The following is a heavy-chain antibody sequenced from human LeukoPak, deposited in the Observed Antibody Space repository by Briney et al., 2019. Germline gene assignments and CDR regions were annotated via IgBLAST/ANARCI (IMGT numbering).Heavy chain of an antibody. D-gene: IGHD1-26*01. J-gene: IGHJ4*01. CDR3: ARMYSGTYGGIDY. CDR1: GGSISSYY. Sequence: SETLSLTCTVSGGSISSYYWSWIRQPPGKGLEWIGYIYYSGSTNYNPSLKSRVTISIHTSKNQFSLKLTSVTAADTAIYYCARMYSGTYGGIDYWGHGILVTVSS. CDR2: IYYSGST. V-gene: IGHV4-59*12.